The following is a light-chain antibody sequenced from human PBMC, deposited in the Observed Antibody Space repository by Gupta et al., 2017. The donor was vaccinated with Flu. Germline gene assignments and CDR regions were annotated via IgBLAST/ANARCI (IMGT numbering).Light chain of an antibody. CDR3: CSYAGSYTWL. J-gene: IGLJ3*02. Sequence: QSALTQPRSVSGSPGQSVTISCTGTSSDVGNYNYVSWYQQHPGKAPKLMIYDVNKRPSGVPDRFSGSKSGNTASLPISGLQADDETDYYCCSYAGSYTWLFGGGTKLTVL. CDR1: SSDVGNYNY. V-gene: IGLV2-11*01. CDR2: DVN.